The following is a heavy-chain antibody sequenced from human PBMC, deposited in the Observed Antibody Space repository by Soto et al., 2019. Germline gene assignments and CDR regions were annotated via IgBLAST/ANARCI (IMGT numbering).Heavy chain of an antibody. D-gene: IGHD1-20*01. J-gene: IGHJ5*02. Sequence: ASVKVSCKASGYTFTSYDINRVRQATGQGLEWMGWMNPNSGNTGYAQKFQGRVTMTRNTSISTAYMELSSLRSEDTAVYYCARGLITANWFDPWGQGTLVTVSS. CDR3: ARGLITANWFDP. CDR1: GYTFTSYD. V-gene: IGHV1-8*01. CDR2: MNPNSGNT.